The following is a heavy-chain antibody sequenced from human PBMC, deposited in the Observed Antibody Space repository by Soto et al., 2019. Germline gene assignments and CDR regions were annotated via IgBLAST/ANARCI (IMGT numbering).Heavy chain of an antibody. CDR1: GFTFSSYG. J-gene: IGHJ4*02. CDR3: APVPATAIPIFD. D-gene: IGHD2-2*02. V-gene: IGHV3-30*03. Sequence: QVQLVESGGGVVQPGRSLRLSCAASGFTFSSYGMHWVRQAPGKGLEWVAVISYDGSNKYYADAVKGRFTISRDNSKNTLDLQMNSLRAEDTAVYYCAPVPATAIPIFDWGQGTLVTVSS. CDR2: ISYDGSNK.